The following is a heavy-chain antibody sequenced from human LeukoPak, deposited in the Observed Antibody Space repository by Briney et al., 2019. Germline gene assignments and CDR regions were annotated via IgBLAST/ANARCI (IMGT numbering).Heavy chain of an antibody. CDR1: GFTISSNF. CDR2: IYTSGIT. D-gene: IGHD1-26*01. J-gene: IGHJ4*02. V-gene: IGHV3-66*01. Sequence: GGSLRLSCAVSGFTISSNFMSWVRQAPGKGPEWVSVIYTSGITYYADSVRGRFTISRDNSKNTLYLQMDSLTAEDTAVYYCAREDAGGTYSFDYWGQGTLVTVSS. CDR3: AREDAGGTYSFDY.